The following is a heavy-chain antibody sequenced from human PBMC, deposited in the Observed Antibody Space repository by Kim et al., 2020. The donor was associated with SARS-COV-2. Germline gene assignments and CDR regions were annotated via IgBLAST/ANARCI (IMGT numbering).Heavy chain of an antibody. J-gene: IGHJ6*02. V-gene: IGHV3-11*04. Sequence: FYTDMVDGRFTIDRDNAKKSLYLEMNSLTADDTAVYYCARDGAGSGMDVWGQGTTVTVSS. CDR3: ARDGAGSGMDV.